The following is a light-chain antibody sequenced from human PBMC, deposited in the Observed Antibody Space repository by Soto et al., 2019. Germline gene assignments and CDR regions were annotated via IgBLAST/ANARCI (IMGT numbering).Light chain of an antibody. CDR1: QSVSSN. CDR3: QQYNNWPPVT. Sequence: EIVMTQSPATLSVSPRERATLSCRASQSVSSNLAWYQQKPGQAPRLLIYGASTRATGIPARFSGSGSGTEFTLTISSLQSEDFAVYYCQQYNNWPPVTFGQGTKVDIK. CDR2: GAS. J-gene: IGKJ1*01. V-gene: IGKV3-15*01.